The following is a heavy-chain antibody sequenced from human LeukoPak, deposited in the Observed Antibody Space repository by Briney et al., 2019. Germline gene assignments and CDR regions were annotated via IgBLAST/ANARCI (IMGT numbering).Heavy chain of an antibody. CDR2: ISGSGGST. Sequence: GGSLRLSCAASGFTFSSYAMSWVRQAPGKGLEWVSAISGSGGSTYYADSVKGRFTISRDNSKNTLYLQMNSLRAEDTAVYYCAKVVDVLRYSDWSQYFDYWGQGTLVTVSS. D-gene: IGHD3-9*01. J-gene: IGHJ4*02. V-gene: IGHV3-23*01. CDR3: AKVVDVLRYSDWSQYFDY. CDR1: GFTFSSYA.